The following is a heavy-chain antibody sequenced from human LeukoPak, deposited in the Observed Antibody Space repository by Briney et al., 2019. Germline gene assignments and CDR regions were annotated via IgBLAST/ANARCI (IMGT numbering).Heavy chain of an antibody. D-gene: IGHD5-12*01. CDR3: ATQQWLAPPPDS. J-gene: IGHJ4*02. V-gene: IGHV3-74*01. Sequence: GRSLRLSCAASGFTFSKYWMLWVRQAPGKGLESVSRINTVGTVTTYADSVKGRFTVSRDNADNTMFLQMNSVRDEDTAVYYCATQQWLAPPPDSWGQGTPVTVSS. CDR2: INTVGTVT. CDR1: GFTFSKYW.